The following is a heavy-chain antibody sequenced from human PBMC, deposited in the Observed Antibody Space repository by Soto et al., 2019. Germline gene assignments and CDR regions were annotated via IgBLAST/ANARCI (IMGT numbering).Heavy chain of an antibody. V-gene: IGHV3-11*06. CDR2: ISSSSSYT. CDR1: GFTFSDYY. J-gene: IGHJ4*01. CDR3: SIDQKDFWRPFIMGASYHDY. D-gene: IGHD3-3*01. Sequence: PGGSFRRSCAASGFTFSDYYMSWIRQAPGKVLELVSYISSSSSYTNYADSVKGRFTISRDNAKNSLYLQMNSLRAEDTAVYYFSIDQKDFWRPFIMGASYHDYRGQRTLVNVSS.